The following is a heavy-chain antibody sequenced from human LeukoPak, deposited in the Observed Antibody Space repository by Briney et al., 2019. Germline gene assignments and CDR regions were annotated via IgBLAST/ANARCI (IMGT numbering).Heavy chain of an antibody. V-gene: IGHV1-69*05. CDR2: IIPIFGTA. J-gene: IGHJ3*02. Sequence: SVKVSCKASGGTFSNFAISWVRQAPGQGLEWMGGIIPIFGTAKYAQKVQGRVAMSTDESKSTAYMELSSLRSEDSAVYYCARQGGITVFGVAQPGGAFDIWGQGTMVTVSS. D-gene: IGHD3-3*01. CDR1: GGTFSNFA. CDR3: ARQGGITVFGVAQPGGAFDI.